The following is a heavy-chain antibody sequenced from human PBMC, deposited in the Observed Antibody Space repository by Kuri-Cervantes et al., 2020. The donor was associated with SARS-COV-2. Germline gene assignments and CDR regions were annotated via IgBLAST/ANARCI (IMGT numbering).Heavy chain of an antibody. CDR1: GFTVSYNY. Sequence: GESLKISCAASGFTVSYNYMSWVRQAPGKGLEWVSVIYSGGSTYYADSVKGRFTISRDNSKNTLYLQMNSLRAEDTAVYYCARQVTPYSYYYGMDVWGQGTTVTVSS. J-gene: IGHJ6*02. D-gene: IGHD4-23*01. CDR2: IYSGGST. CDR3: ARQVTPYSYYYGMDV. V-gene: IGHV3-66*04.